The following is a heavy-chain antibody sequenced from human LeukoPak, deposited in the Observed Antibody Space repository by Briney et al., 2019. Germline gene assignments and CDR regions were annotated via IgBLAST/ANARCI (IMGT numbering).Heavy chain of an antibody. Sequence: PGGSLRLSCAASGFTFSSYGMHWVRQAPGKGLEWVAVISYDGSNKYYADSMKGRFTISRDNSKNTLYLQMNSLRAEDTAVYYCAKLGQLAQWGQETLVTVSS. CDR2: ISYDGSNK. D-gene: IGHD6-13*01. CDR3: AKLGQLAQ. V-gene: IGHV3-30*18. J-gene: IGHJ4*02. CDR1: GFTFSSYG.